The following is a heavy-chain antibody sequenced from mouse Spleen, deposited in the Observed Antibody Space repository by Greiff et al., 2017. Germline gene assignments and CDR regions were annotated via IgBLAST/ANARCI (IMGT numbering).Heavy chain of an antibody. CDR2: INPNNGGT. V-gene: IGHV1-18*01. J-gene: IGHJ3*01. CDR1: GYTFTDYN. CDR3: ARLYDGYSAWFAY. Sequence: VQLQQSGPELVKPGASVKLSCKASGYTFTDYNMDWVKQSHGKSLEWIGDINPNNGGTIYNQKFKGKATLTVDKSSSTAYMELRSLTSEDTAVYYCARLYDGYSAWFAYWGQGTLVTVSA. D-gene: IGHD2-3*01.